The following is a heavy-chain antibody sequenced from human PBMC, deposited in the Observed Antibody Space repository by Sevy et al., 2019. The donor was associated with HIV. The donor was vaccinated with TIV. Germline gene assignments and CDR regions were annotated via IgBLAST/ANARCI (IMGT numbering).Heavy chain of an antibody. V-gene: IGHV4-34*01. Sequence: SETLSLTCAVYGGSFSGYYWSWIRQPPGKGLEWIGEINHSRSTNYNPSLKSRVTISVDTSKNQFSLKLSSVTAADTAVYYCARGLLSSEDYDFWSGYYTWGQGTLVTVSS. CDR2: INHSRST. J-gene: IGHJ5*02. CDR1: GGSFSGYY. CDR3: ARGLLSSEDYDFWSGYYT. D-gene: IGHD3-3*01.